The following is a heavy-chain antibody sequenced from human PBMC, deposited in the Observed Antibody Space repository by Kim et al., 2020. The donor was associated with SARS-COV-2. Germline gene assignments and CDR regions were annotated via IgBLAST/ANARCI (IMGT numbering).Heavy chain of an antibody. J-gene: IGHJ4*02. CDR3: TRDQADYGDYFDY. CDR1: GFTFGDYA. V-gene: IGHV3-49*03. D-gene: IGHD4-17*01. Sequence: GGSLRLSCTASGFTFGDYAMSWFRQAPGKGLEWVGFIRSKAYGGTTEYAASVKGRFTISRDDSKSIAYLQMNSLKTEDTAVYYCTRDQADYGDYFDYWGQGTLVTVSS. CDR2: IRSKAYGGTT.